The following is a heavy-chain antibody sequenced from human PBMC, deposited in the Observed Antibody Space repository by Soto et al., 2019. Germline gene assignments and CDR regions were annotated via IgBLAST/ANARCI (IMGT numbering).Heavy chain of an antibody. J-gene: IGHJ2*01. V-gene: IGHV3-21*01. Sequence: GGSLRLSCAASGFTFSSYSMNWVRQAPGKGLEWVSSISSSSSYIYYADSVKGRFTISRDNAKNSLYLQMNSLRAEDTAVYYCARDADNGYFDLWGRGTLVTVSS. CDR1: GFTFSSYS. D-gene: IGHD1-1*01. CDR2: ISSSSSYI. CDR3: ARDADNGYFDL.